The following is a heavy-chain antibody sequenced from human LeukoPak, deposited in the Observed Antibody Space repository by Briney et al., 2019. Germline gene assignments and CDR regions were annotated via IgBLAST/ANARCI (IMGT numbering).Heavy chain of an antibody. D-gene: IGHD1-26*01. CDR2: IYPGDSDT. V-gene: IGHV5-51*01. J-gene: IGHJ4*02. CDR1: GYSFTSYW. Sequence: GESLKISCKGSGYSFTSYWIGWVRQMPGKGLEYMGIIYPGDSDTKYSPSFQGQITISADMSISTAYLQWSSLKASDTAMYFCASRVGAGSYLNEYWGQGTLVTVSS. CDR3: ASRVGAGSYLNEY.